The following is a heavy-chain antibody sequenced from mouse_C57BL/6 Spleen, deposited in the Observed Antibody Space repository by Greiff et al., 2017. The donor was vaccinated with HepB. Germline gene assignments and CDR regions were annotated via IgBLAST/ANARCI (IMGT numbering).Heavy chain of an antibody. D-gene: IGHD2-5*01. Sequence: QVQLQQPGAELVKPGASVKLSCKASGYTFTSYWMHWVKQRPGLGLEWIGMIHPNSGSTNYNEKFKSKATLTVDKSSSTAYMQLSSLTSEDSAVYYCARSAYYSNHYAMDYWGQGTSVTVSS. J-gene: IGHJ4*01. CDR2: IHPNSGST. CDR3: ARSAYYSNHYAMDY. V-gene: IGHV1-64*01. CDR1: GYTFTSYW.